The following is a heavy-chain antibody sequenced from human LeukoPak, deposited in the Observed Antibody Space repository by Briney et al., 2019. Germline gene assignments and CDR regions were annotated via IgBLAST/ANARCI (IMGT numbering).Heavy chain of an antibody. Sequence: PGGSLRLSCAASGFTFRSYVMSWVRQAPGKGLERVSGISVSGGSTYYADSVKGRFTISGDNSKNTLYLQMNSLRAEDTAVYYCAKHYYESSGYYHFDYWGQGTLVTVSS. J-gene: IGHJ4*02. D-gene: IGHD3-22*01. CDR1: GFTFRSYV. V-gene: IGHV3-23*01. CDR3: AKHYYESSGYYHFDY. CDR2: ISVSGGST.